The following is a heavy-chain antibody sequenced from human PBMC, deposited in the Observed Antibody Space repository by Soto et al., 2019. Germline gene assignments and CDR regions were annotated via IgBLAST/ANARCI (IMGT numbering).Heavy chain of an antibody. CDR1: GGSISSGAYY. Sequence: SETLSLTCTVSGGSISSGAYYWSWIRQPPGKGQEWIGYIYYSGRTYYNPSRKSRVTISVDTAKNQFSLKLSSGTAADTAVYYCASSSPIATTVTTYLPEYYFDYWGQGTLVTVSS. J-gene: IGHJ4*02. CDR3: ASSSPIATTVTTYLPEYYFDY. CDR2: IYYSGRT. V-gene: IGHV4-30-4*01. D-gene: IGHD4-4*01.